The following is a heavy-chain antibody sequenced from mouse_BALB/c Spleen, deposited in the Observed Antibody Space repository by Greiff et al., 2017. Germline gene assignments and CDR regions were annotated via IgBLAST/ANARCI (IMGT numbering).Heavy chain of an antibody. CDR1: GYSITSDYA. Sequence: DVHLVESGPGLVKPSQSLSLTCTVTGYSITSDYAWNWIRQFPGNKLEWMGYISYSGSTSYNPSLKSRISVTRDTSKNQFFLQLNSVTTEDTATYYSARGGGDGGVDYLDYWGQGTTRTVSS. J-gene: IGHJ2*01. D-gene: IGHD1-1*01. CDR2: ISYSGST. V-gene: IGHV3-2*02. CDR3: ARGGGDGGVDYLDY.